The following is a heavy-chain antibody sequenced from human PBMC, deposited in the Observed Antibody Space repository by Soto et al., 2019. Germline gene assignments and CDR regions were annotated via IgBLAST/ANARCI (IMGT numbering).Heavy chain of an antibody. V-gene: IGHV4-39*01. Sequence: QLQLQESGPGLVKPSETLSLTCTVSGGSISNTDYFWTWIRQPPGKGLEWIGTIHYTGITSYYNPSLKSRLTISLDTSKNQFSLKLSSVTAADTAVYYCATRPLRLADSWGQGTLVTVSS. J-gene: IGHJ4*02. CDR3: ATRPLRLADS. CDR2: IHYTGITS. CDR1: GGSISNTDYF. D-gene: IGHD6-19*01.